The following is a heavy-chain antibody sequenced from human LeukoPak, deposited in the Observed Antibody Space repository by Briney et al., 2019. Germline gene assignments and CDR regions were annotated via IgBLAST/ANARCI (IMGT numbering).Heavy chain of an antibody. D-gene: IGHD3-16*01. J-gene: IGHJ3*01. CDR1: GYTFTSYA. V-gene: IGHV7-4-1*02. CDR3: ARGWSRYDYVWGSSDAFDV. Sequence: ASVKVSCKASGYTFTSYAMNWVRQAPGQGLEWVGWINTNTGNPTYAQGFTGRFVFSLDTSVSTAYLQISSLKAEDTAVYYCARGWSRYDYVWGSSDAFDVWGQGTMVTVSS. CDR2: INTNTGNP.